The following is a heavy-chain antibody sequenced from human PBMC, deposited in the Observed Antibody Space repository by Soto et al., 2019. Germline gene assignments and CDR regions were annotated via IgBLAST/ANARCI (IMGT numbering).Heavy chain of an antibody. CDR1: GFTFSSYG. CDR2: ISYDGSDK. CDR3: AKTAGYDYVWGSSGLDP. V-gene: IGHV3-30*18. Sequence: PGGSLRLSCAGSGFTFSSYGMHWVRQAPGKGLEWVAVISYDGSDKYYGDSVKGRFTISRDDSKNTLYLQMNSLRVEDTAIYYCAKTAGYDYVWGSSGLDPWGQGTLLTVPS. J-gene: IGHJ5*02. D-gene: IGHD3-16*01.